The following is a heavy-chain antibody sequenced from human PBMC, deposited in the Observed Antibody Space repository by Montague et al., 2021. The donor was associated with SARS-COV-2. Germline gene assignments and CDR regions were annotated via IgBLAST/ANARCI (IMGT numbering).Heavy chain of an antibody. J-gene: IGHJ5*02. CDR1: GGSISSSSYY. V-gene: IGHV4-39*07. CDR2: INHSGST. CDR3: ARGPRITMIVVVITDIWFDP. Sequence: SETLSLTCTVSGGSISSSSYYWGWIRQPPGKGLEWIGEINHSGSTNYXPSLKSRVTISVDTSKNQFSLKLSSVTAADTAVYYCARGPRITMIVVVITDIWFDPWGQGTLVTVSS. D-gene: IGHD3-22*01.